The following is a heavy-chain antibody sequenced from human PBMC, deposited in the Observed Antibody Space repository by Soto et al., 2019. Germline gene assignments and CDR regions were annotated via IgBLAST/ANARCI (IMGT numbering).Heavy chain of an antibody. J-gene: IGHJ4*02. V-gene: IGHV3-33*01. Sequence: GGSLRLSCAASGFTFSSYGMHWVRQAPGKGLEWVAVIWYDGSNKYYADSVKGRFTISRDNSKNTLYLQMNSLRVEDTAVYYCARVVAAVEYYFDYWGQGTLVTVSS. D-gene: IGHD6-13*01. CDR2: IWYDGSNK. CDR3: ARVVAAVEYYFDY. CDR1: GFTFSSYG.